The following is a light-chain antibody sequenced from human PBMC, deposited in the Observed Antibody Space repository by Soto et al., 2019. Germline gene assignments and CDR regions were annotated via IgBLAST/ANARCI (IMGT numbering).Light chain of an antibody. CDR3: QQSYSTLTWT. J-gene: IGKJ1*01. V-gene: IGKV1-39*01. CDR2: AAS. Sequence: DIQMTQSPSSLSASVGDRVTITCRASQSISSYLNWYQQKPGKAPKLLIYAASSLQSGVPSRFXGSGSGTDFTLTISRLQPEDFATYYCQQSYSTLTWTFGQGTKVEIK. CDR1: QSISSY.